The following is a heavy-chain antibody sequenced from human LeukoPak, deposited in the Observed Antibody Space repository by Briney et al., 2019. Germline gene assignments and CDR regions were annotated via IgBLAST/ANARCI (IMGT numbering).Heavy chain of an antibody. Sequence: SVKVSCKASGGTFSSYAISWVRQAPGQGLEWMGGIIPIFGTANYAQKFQGRVTITADESTSTAYMELSSLRSEDTAVYYCARGPGDSYDSSGYYYPVDYWGQGTLVTVSS. CDR3: ARGPGDSYDSSGYYYPVDY. D-gene: IGHD3-22*01. J-gene: IGHJ4*02. CDR1: GGTFSSYA. V-gene: IGHV1-69*13. CDR2: IIPIFGTA.